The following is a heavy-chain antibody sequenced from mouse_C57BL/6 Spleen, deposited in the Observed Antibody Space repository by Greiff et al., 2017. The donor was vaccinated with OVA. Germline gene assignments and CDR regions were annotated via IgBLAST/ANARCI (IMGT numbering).Heavy chain of an antibody. J-gene: IGHJ4*01. CDR3: ARRYYDYEDAMDY. CDR2: IYPRDGST. D-gene: IGHD2-4*01. CDR1: GYTFTSYD. Sequence: QVQLKESGPELVKPGASVKLSCKASGYTFTSYDINWVKQRPGQGLEWIGWIYPRDGSTKYNEKFKGKATLTVDTSSSTAYMELHSLTSEDSAVYFCARRYYDYEDAMDYWGQGTSVTVSS. V-gene: IGHV1-85*01.